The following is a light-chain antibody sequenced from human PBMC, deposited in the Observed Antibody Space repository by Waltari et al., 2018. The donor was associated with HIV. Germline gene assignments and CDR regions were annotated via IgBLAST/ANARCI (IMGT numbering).Light chain of an antibody. CDR3: CSYAGSSTWV. CDR2: EDN. J-gene: IGLJ3*02. Sequence: QSALTQPASVSGSPGQSITISCTGTSSDVGSYNVVSWYQHHPGKAPKLIIYEDNKRPSGVSNRFSSSKSGNTASLTTSGLQAEDEADYSCCSYAGSSTWVFGGGTKLTVL. CDR1: SSDVGSYNV. V-gene: IGLV2-23*01.